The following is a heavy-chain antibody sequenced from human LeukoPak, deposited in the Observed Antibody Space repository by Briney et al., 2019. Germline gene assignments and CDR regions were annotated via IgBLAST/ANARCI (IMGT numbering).Heavy chain of an antibody. CDR1: GFSLSAYN. CDR2: ISSSSATI. D-gene: IGHD6-6*01. Sequence: GGSLRLSCEGSGFSLSAYNMNWVRQAPGKGLESVSYISSSSATIFYADSVKGRFTISRDNAKNSLCLQMNSLRPEDTAVYFCARDRHVPGLYYYYMDVWGKGTTVTVSS. J-gene: IGHJ6*03. V-gene: IGHV3-48*01. CDR3: ARDRHVPGLYYYYMDV.